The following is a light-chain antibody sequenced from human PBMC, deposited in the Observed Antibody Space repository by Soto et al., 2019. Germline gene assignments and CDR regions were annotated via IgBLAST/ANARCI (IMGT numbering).Light chain of an antibody. Sequence: QSVLTQPPSASGAPGQSVTISCTGTSSDVGGYNYVSWYQQHPGKAPKLMIYEVSKRPSGVPDRFSGSKSGNTASLTVSGLQAEDEADYSCSSYAGSKTPYVFGTGTKVTVL. CDR3: SSYAGSKTPYV. CDR1: SSDVGGYNY. V-gene: IGLV2-8*01. CDR2: EVS. J-gene: IGLJ1*01.